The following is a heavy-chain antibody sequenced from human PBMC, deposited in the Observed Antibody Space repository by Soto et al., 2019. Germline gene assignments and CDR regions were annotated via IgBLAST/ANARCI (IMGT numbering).Heavy chain of an antibody. V-gene: IGHV5-51*01. CDR1: GYSFTSYW. CDR2: IYPGDPDT. CDR3: ASPLAPGDIVGATLLHPVY. Sequence: PGESLKISCKGSGYSFTSYWIGWVRQMPGKGLEWMGIIYPGDPDTRYSPSFQGQVTISADKSISTAYLQWSSLKASDTAMYYCASPLAPGDIVGATLLHPVYWGQGTLVTVSS. D-gene: IGHD1-26*01. J-gene: IGHJ4*02.